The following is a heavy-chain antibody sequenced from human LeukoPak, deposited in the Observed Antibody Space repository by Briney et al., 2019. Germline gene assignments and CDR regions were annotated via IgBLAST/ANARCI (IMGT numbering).Heavy chain of an antibody. Sequence: PGGSLRLSCAASGFTFSSYAMSWVRQAPGKGLEWASAISGSGGSTYYADSVKGRFTISRDNSKNTLYLQMNSLRAEDTAVYYCAKGTEYSSSSGGFDYWGQGTLVTVSS. CDR2: ISGSGGST. CDR3: AKGTEYSSSSGGFDY. J-gene: IGHJ4*02. CDR1: GFTFSSYA. V-gene: IGHV3-23*01. D-gene: IGHD6-6*01.